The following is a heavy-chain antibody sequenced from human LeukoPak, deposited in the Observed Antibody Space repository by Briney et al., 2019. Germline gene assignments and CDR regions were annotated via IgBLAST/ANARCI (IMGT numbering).Heavy chain of an antibody. CDR1: GGTFSSYA. Sequence: AASVKVSCKASGGTFSSYAISWVRQAPGQGLEWMGGIIPIFGTANYAQKFQGRVTITADKSTSTAYMELSSLRSEDTAVYYCASASRTSYSYGYGAAAGSYYFDYWGQGTLVTVSS. D-gene: IGHD5-18*01. V-gene: IGHV1-69*06. J-gene: IGHJ4*02. CDR3: ASASRTSYSYGYGAAAGSYYFDY. CDR2: IIPIFGTA.